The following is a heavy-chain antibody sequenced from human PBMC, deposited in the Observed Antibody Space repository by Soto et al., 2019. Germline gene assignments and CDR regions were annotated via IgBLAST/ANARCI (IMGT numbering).Heavy chain of an antibody. V-gene: IGHV3-23*01. D-gene: IGHD1-26*01. Sequence: EVQLLESGGGLVQPGGSLRLSCAASGFTFSSYAMSWVRQAPGKGLEWVSAISGSGGSTYYADSVKGRFTISRDNSKNTLYLQLNSLRAEDTAVYYCAKVPQLIVGVDDAFEIWRQGTVVTVSS. CDR1: GFTFSSYA. CDR2: ISGSGGST. CDR3: AKVPQLIVGVDDAFEI. J-gene: IGHJ3*02.